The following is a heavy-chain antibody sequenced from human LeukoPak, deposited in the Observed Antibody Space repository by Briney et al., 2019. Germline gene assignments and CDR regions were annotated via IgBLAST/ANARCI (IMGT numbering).Heavy chain of an antibody. D-gene: IGHD6-13*01. CDR2: IYYSGST. J-gene: IGHJ4*02. Sequence: PSETLSLTWTVSGGSICSSSYYWGWIRQPPGKGLEWIGSIYYSGSTYYNPSLKSRVTISVDTSKNQFSLKLSSVTAADTAVYYCARYSSSWYEYYFDYWGQGTLVTVSS. CDR1: GGSICSSSYY. V-gene: IGHV4-39*07. CDR3: ARYSSSWYEYYFDY.